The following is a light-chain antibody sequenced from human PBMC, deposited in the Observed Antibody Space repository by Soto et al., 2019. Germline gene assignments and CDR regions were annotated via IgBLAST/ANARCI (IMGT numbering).Light chain of an antibody. CDR1: QSVSSN. J-gene: IGKJ1*01. V-gene: IGKV3-15*01. CDR2: GAS. Sequence: EIVMTQSPATRSVSPGERATLSCRASQSVSSNLAWYQQKPGQAPRLLIYGASTRATGIPARFSGSGSGTEFTLTISSLQSEDFVVYYCQQYNNWPMTFGQGTKVEIK. CDR3: QQYNNWPMT.